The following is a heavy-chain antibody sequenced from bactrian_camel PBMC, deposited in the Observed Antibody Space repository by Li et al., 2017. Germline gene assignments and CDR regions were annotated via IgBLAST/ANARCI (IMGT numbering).Heavy chain of an antibody. V-gene: IGHV3S1*01. CDR3: ATDVYAATWGENY. Sequence: HVQLVESGGGLVHTGGSVRLSCAASGFTFSSYWMYWVRQAPGKGLEWVSTNAGNDITYHADSVKGRFTISRDNAKNTLYLQMNSLKTEDTAVYYCATDVYAATWGENYWGQGTQVTVS. D-gene: IGHD1*01. CDR1: GFTFSSYW. J-gene: IGHJ4*01. CDR2: TNAGNDIT.